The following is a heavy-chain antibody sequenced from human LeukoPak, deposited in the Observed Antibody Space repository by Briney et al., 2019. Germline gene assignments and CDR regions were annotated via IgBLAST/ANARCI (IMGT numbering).Heavy chain of an antibody. CDR1: DGSISSYY. J-gene: IGHJ4*02. Sequence: PSETLSLTCTVSDGSISSYYWSWIRQPPGKGLEWIGYIYYSGSTDYNPSLKSRVTISVDTSKNQFSLRLSSVTAADTAVYYCARLCTGWYYFDYWGQGALVTVSS. CDR3: ARLCTGWYYFDY. D-gene: IGHD6-19*01. CDR2: IYYSGST. V-gene: IGHV4-59*08.